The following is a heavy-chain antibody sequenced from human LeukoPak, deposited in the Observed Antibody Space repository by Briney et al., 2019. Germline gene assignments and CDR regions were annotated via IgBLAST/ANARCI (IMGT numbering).Heavy chain of an antibody. Sequence: PGGSLRLSCAASGFTFSNAWMSWVRQAPGKGLEWVPAISGSGGSTYYADSVKGRFTISRDNSKNTLYLQMNSLRAEDTAVYYCARRAGAYSHPYDYWGQGTLVTVSS. D-gene: IGHD4/OR15-4a*01. V-gene: IGHV3-23*01. CDR2: ISGSGGST. J-gene: IGHJ4*02. CDR3: ARRAGAYSHPYDY. CDR1: GFTFSNAW.